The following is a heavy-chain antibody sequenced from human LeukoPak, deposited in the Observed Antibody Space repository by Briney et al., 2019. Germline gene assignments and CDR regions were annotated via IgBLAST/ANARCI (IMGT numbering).Heavy chain of an antibody. CDR1: GFTFSSYG. Sequence: GGSLRLSCAASGFTFSSYGMYWVRQAPGKGLEWVAFTRYDGSNKYYADSVKGRFTISRDNSKNTLYLKMNSLRAEDTAVYYCAKDRGFGVFFQYYFDYWGQGTLVTVSS. D-gene: IGHD3-10*01. J-gene: IGHJ4*02. CDR2: TRYDGSNK. CDR3: AKDRGFGVFFQYYFDY. V-gene: IGHV3-30*02.